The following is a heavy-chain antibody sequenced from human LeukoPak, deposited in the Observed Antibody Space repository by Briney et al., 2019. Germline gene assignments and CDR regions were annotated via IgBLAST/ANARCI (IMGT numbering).Heavy chain of an antibody. CDR2: IGTSTSYI. J-gene: IGHJ4*02. D-gene: IGHD6-19*01. CDR3: ARSRGWRDCFDY. Sequence: PGGSLRLSCAASGFTFSTYIMNWVRQTPGKGLEWVSSIGTSTSYIYYADSVKGRFTISRDNAKNSLYLEMNSLRAEDTAVYYCARSRGWRDCFDYWGQGALVTVSS. V-gene: IGHV3-21*01. CDR1: GFTFSTYI.